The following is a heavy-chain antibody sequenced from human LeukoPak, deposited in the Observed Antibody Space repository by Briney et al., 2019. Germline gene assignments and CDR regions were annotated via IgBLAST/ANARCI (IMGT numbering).Heavy chain of an antibody. CDR2: ISRAGETV. V-gene: IGHV3-48*01. Sequence: GGSLRLSCAASGFTFSNSAMTWVRQAPGKGLEWVSYISRAGETVYYADSVKGRFTLSRDNAKNSLFLQMNSLRAEDTAVYYCARDLYTTIQGFDYWGQGALVTVSS. CDR3: ARDLYTTIQGFDY. J-gene: IGHJ4*02. D-gene: IGHD5-12*01. CDR1: GFTFSNSA.